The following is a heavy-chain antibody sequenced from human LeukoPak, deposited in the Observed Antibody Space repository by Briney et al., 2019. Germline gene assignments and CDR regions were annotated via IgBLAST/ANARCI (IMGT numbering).Heavy chain of an antibody. Sequence: GGTLRLSCVASGFTFSSHGMNWVRQAPGKGVGWVSRINSEGSSTSYADSVKGRFTISRDNAKNTLYLQMNSLRAEDTAVYYCARDYDRYYMDVWGKGTTVTVSS. CDR3: ARDYDRYYMDV. V-gene: IGHV3-74*01. CDR1: GFTFSSHG. D-gene: IGHD3-3*01. CDR2: INSEGSST. J-gene: IGHJ6*03.